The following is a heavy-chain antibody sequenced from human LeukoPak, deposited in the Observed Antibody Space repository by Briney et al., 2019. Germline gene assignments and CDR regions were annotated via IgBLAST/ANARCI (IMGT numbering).Heavy chain of an antibody. D-gene: IGHD5-18*01. Sequence: GGSLRLSCAASGFTFCSYWMMWVREARGEGVEGVANIKQDGSEKFYVESVQGRFTKSRDNAKNSLYLQMNSLRADDTAVYYCARAQRRYSYVDYWGQGTLVTVSS. CDR1: GFTFCSYW. V-gene: IGHV3-7*01. J-gene: IGHJ4*02. CDR2: IKQDGSEK. CDR3: ARAQRRYSYVDY.